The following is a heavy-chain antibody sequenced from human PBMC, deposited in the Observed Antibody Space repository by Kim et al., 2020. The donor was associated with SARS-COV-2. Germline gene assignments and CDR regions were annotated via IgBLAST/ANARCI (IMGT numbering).Heavy chain of an antibody. Sequence: SVKVSCKASGGTFSSYAISWVRQAPGQGLEWMGGIFPIFGTANYAQKFQGRVTITADESTSTAYMELSSLRSEDTAVCYCARVSLPLIRYYYYGMDVWGQGTTVTVSS. CDR2: IFPIFGTA. CDR3: ARVSLPLIRYYYYGMDV. CDR1: GGTFSSYA. V-gene: IGHV1-69*13. J-gene: IGHJ6*02.